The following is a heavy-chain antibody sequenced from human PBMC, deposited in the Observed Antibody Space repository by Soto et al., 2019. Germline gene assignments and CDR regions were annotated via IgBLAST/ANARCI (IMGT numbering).Heavy chain of an antibody. D-gene: IGHD5-18*01. Sequence: QVQLVESGGGVVQPGRSLTLSCAVSGFIFRHHAMHWVRQAPGKGLEWVAVISYDGNNKYYADSVKGRFTISKDISKSTLFLQMNSLRPEDSAVYYCARDSVAYSYGWYFDYWGLGTLATVSS. CDR1: GFIFRHHA. V-gene: IGHV3-30-3*01. CDR3: ARDSVAYSYGWYFDY. CDR2: ISYDGNNK. J-gene: IGHJ4*02.